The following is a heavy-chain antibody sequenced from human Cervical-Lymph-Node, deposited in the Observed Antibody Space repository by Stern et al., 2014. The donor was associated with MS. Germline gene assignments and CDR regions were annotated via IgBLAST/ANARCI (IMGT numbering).Heavy chain of an antibody. J-gene: IGHJ4*02. D-gene: IGHD4-11*01. CDR1: GYIFTNYY. V-gene: IGHV1-46*01. CDR2: INPSSGNT. CDR3: GRTDYNNYKGVDY. Sequence: QVQLVQSGAEVRKPGASVKASCKASGYIFTNYYVHWLRQAPGQGLEWLGMINPSSGNTKLAQKFQGRVTLTRDMSTNTVYLGLSSLRSEDTAVFFCGRTDYNNYKGVDYWGQGTLVSVSP.